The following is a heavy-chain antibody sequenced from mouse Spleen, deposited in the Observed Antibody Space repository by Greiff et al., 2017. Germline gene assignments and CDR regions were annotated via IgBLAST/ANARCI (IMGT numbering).Heavy chain of an antibody. V-gene: IGHV2-6-7*01. J-gene: IGHJ3*01. CDR3: ARVYGNYGAWFAY. D-gene: IGHD2-1*01. Sequence: QVQLKESGPGLVAPSQSLSITCTVSGFSLTGYGVNWVRQPPGKGLEWLGMIWGDGSTDYNSALKSRLSISKDNSKSQVFLKMNSLQTDDTARYYCARVYGNYGAWFAYWGQGTLVTVSA. CDR2: IWGDGST. CDR1: GFSLTGYG.